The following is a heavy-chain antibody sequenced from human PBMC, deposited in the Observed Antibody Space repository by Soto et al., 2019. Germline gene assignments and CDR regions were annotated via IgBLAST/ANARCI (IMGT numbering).Heavy chain of an antibody. D-gene: IGHD3-10*01. Sequence: SETLSLTCTVSGGSISSSSYYWGWIRQPPGKGLEWIGSIYYSGSTYYNPSLKSRVTISVDTSKNQFSLKLSSVTAADTAVYYCARHKTYYGSGSPFDWFDPWGQGTLVTVSS. CDR1: GGSISSSSYY. J-gene: IGHJ5*02. V-gene: IGHV4-39*01. CDR3: ARHKTYYGSGSPFDWFDP. CDR2: IYYSGST.